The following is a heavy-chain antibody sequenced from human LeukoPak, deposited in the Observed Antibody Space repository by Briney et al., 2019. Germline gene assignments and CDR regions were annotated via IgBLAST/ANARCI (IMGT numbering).Heavy chain of an antibody. CDR2: IYPGGSDT. D-gene: IGHD3-10*01. J-gene: IGHJ4*02. Sequence: GESLKISCTGSGYSFTSYWIGWVRQMPGKVLEWMGIIYPGGSDTRYSPSFQGQVTISADKSISTAYLQWSSLKASDTAMYYCARRADGSGTYRDYWGQGTLVTVSS. V-gene: IGHV5-51*01. CDR3: ARRADGSGTYRDY. CDR1: GYSFTSYW.